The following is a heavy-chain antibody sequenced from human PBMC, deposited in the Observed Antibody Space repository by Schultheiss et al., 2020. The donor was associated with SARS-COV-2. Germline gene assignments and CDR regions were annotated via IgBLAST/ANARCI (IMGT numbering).Heavy chain of an antibody. CDR1: GYTFTSYG. Sequence: ASVKVSCKASGYTFTSYGISWVRQAPGQGLEWMGWISAYNGNTNYAQKLQGRVTMTTDTSTSTAYMELRSLRSDDTAVYYCASTGTTFLGISVYYYGMDVWGQGTTVTVSS. J-gene: IGHJ6*02. V-gene: IGHV1-18*04. CDR2: ISAYNGNT. D-gene: IGHD1-7*01. CDR3: ASTGTTFLGISVYYYGMDV.